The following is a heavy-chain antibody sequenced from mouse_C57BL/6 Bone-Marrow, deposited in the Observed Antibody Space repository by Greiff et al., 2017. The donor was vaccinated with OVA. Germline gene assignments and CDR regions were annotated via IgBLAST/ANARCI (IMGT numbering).Heavy chain of an antibody. CDR2: ISDGGSYT. V-gene: IGHV5-4*01. J-gene: IGHJ3*01. CDR1: GFTFSSYA. CDR3: AREEQLRLWFAD. D-gene: IGHD3-2*02. Sequence: EVQLVESGGGLVKPGGSLKLSCAASGFTFSSYAMSWVRQTPEKRLEWVATISDGGSYTYYPDNVKGRFTISRDNAKNNLYLQMSHLKSEDTAMYYGAREEQLRLWFADWGKGTLVTVSA.